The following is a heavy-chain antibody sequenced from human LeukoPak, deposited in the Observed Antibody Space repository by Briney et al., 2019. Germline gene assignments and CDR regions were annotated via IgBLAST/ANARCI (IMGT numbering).Heavy chain of an antibody. CDR1: GYSFTSYG. CDR2: ISAYDGNT. Sequence: ASVKVSCKASGYSFTSYGISWVRQAPGQGLEWMGWISAYDGNTNYAQKLQGRVTMTTDTSTSTAYMELRSLRSEDTAVYYCARGSRGMITFGGVIARGPYYYYMDVWGKGTTVTVSS. CDR3: ARGSRGMITFGGVIARGPYYYYMDV. V-gene: IGHV1-18*01. J-gene: IGHJ6*03. D-gene: IGHD3-16*02.